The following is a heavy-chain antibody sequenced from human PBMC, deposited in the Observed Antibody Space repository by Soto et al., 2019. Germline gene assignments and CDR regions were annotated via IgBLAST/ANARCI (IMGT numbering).Heavy chain of an antibody. J-gene: IGHJ5*02. CDR3: AAGKEGSILGLRWLAP. CDR1: GVDFRGSY. D-gene: IGHD2-15*01. CDR2: ISDTGRTI. Sequence: PGGSLRLSCVGSGVDFRGSYMNWIRQAPGKGLEWISYISDTGRTIHYADSVKGRFVISRDNSKDSLYLQMNDLRADDTAVYYCAAGKEGSILGLRWLAPWGQGTRVTVAS. V-gene: IGHV3-11*01.